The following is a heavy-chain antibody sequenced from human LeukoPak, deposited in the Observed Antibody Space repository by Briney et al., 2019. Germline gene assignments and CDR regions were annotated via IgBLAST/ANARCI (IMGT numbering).Heavy chain of an antibody. CDR3: ASPMTDY. D-gene: IGHD3-22*01. Sequence: GRSLRLSCAASGFTFSSYALHWVRQAPGKGLEWVALMSFDGNNKWYADSVKGRFTISRDNSKNTLYLQMNSLRAEDTAVYYCASPMTDYWGQGTPVTVSS. J-gene: IGHJ4*02. CDR2: MSFDGNNK. CDR1: GFTFSSYA. V-gene: IGHV3-30*04.